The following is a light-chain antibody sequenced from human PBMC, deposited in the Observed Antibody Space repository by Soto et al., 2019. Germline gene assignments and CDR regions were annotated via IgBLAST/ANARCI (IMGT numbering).Light chain of an antibody. J-gene: IGKJ1*01. CDR1: QSVASGY. V-gene: IGKV3-20*01. CDR3: QHYGTSRT. CDR2: GAS. Sequence: EGVLTQSPGTLSLSPGERATLSCRATQSVASGYFAWYQQKPGQAPRLLIYGASTRATGIPDRFSGSGSGTDFTLTISRLEPEDSAVYFCQHYGTSRTSGQGTKAEIK.